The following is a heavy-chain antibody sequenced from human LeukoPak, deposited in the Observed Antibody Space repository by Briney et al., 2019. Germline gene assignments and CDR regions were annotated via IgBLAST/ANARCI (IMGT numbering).Heavy chain of an antibody. J-gene: IGHJ4*02. V-gene: IGHV1-18*01. CDR3: ARDTPRPTDYYDSSGYYHFDY. Sequence: ASVTVSCKASGYTFTSYGISWVRQAPGQGLEWMGWISAYNGNTNYAQKLQGRVTMTTDTPTSTAYMELRSLRSDDTAVYYCARDTPRPTDYYDSSGYYHFDYWGQGTLVTVSS. CDR1: GYTFTSYG. CDR2: ISAYNGNT. D-gene: IGHD3-22*01.